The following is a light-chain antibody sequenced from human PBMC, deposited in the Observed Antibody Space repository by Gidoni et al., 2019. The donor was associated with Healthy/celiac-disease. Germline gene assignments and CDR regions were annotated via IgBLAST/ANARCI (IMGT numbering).Light chain of an antibody. J-gene: IGKJ1*01. CDR1: QSVSSSY. CDR3: QQYGSSRVT. CDR2: GAS. V-gene: IGKV3-20*01. Sequence: SLSPGERATLSCRASQSVSSSYLAWYQQKPGQAPRLLIYGASSRATGIPDRFSGSGSGTDFTLTISRLEPEDFAVYYCQQYGSSRVTFGQGTKVEIK.